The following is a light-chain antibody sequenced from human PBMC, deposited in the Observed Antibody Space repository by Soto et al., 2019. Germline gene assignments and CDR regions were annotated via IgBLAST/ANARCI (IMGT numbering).Light chain of an antibody. V-gene: IGKV4-1*01. Sequence: DIVMTQSPDSLAVSLGERATINCKSSQSVLYSSNNKNYLAWYQQKPGQPTKLLIYWASTRESGVPDRFSGSGSVTDFTLTISSLQAEDVAVYYCQQYYSTPYTFGQGTKLEIK. CDR2: WAS. CDR1: QSVLYSSNNKNY. J-gene: IGKJ2*01. CDR3: QQYYSTPYT.